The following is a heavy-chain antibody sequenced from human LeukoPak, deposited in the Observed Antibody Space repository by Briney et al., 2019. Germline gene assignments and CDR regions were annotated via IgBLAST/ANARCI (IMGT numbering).Heavy chain of an antibody. V-gene: IGHV3-23*01. Sequence: HPGGSLRLSCAASGFTFSSYAMSWVRQAPGKGLEWVSAISGSGGSTYYADSVKGRFTISRDNSKNTLYLQMNSLRAEDTAVYYCARSNASVSYDFWSGYYYYYMDVWGKGTTVTVSS. CDR1: GFTFSSYA. CDR2: ISGSGGST. D-gene: IGHD3-3*01. J-gene: IGHJ6*03. CDR3: ARSNASVSYDFWSGYYYYYMDV.